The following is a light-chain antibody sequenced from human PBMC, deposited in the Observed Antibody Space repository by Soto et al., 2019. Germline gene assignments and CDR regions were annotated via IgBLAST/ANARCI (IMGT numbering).Light chain of an antibody. CDR3: QKYNSAPWT. CDR2: AAS. Sequence: DFRMTQSPSSLSASVGDRVTITCRASQGISNSLAWYQQKPGKVPKLLIYAASTLQSGVPSRFSGSGSVTDFTLTISSLQPEDVATYYCQKYNSAPWTFGQGTKVEAK. CDR1: QGISNS. J-gene: IGKJ1*01. V-gene: IGKV1-27*01.